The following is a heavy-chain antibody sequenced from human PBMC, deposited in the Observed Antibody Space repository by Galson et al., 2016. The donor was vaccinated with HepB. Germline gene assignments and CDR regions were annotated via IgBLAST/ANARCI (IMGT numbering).Heavy chain of an antibody. D-gene: IGHD3-9*01. Sequence: SLRLSCAASGFTFSDYAMSWVRQAPGKGLQWVSTIRGTGVTTHYADSVKGRFTISRDNSKNTLYLQMSSLRAEDTAMYYCAKATPYYDVLTGFFVSYSDYWGHGTLVTVSS. CDR3: AKATPYYDVLTGFFVSYSDY. CDR2: IRGTGVTT. J-gene: IGHJ4*01. CDR1: GFTFSDYA. V-gene: IGHV3-23*01.